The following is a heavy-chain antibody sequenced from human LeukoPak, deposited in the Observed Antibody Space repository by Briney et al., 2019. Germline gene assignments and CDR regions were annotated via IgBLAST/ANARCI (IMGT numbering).Heavy chain of an antibody. J-gene: IGHJ2*01. Sequence: ASVKVSCKASGYTSTSYGISWVRQAPGQGLEWMGWISAYNGNTNYAQKLQGRVTMTTDTSTSTAYMELRSLRSDDTAVYYCARAREAAAGQYWYFDLWGRGTLVTVSS. D-gene: IGHD6-13*01. V-gene: IGHV1-18*01. CDR2: ISAYNGNT. CDR3: ARAREAAAGQYWYFDL. CDR1: GYTSTSYG.